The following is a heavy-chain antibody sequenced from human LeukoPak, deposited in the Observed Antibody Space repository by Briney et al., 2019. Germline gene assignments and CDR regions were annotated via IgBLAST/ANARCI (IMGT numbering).Heavy chain of an antibody. CDR2: ISYDGNNK. J-gene: IGHJ1*01. D-gene: IGHD3-3*01. CDR3: AKGAIFGVVIISLHFQH. CDR1: TFTFSTYT. Sequence: GGSLRLSCAASTFTFSTYTMHWVRQTPGKGLEWVAVISYDGNNKYYADSVKGRFTISRDNSKNTLYLQMNSLRAEDTAVYYCAKGAIFGVVIISLHFQHWGQGTLVTVSS. V-gene: IGHV3-30-3*01.